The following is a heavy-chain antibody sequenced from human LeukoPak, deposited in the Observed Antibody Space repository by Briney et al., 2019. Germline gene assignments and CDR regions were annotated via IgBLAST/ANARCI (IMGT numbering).Heavy chain of an antibody. CDR3: ARPLYDSSGYYYYFDY. CDR1: GFTFSSYE. Sequence: GGSLRLSCAASGFTFSSYEMNWVRQAPGKGLEWVSYISSSGSTIYYADSVKGRFTISRDNAKNSLYLQMNSLRAEDTALYYCARPLYDSSGYYYYFDYWGQGTLVTVSS. D-gene: IGHD3-22*01. CDR2: ISSSGSTI. J-gene: IGHJ4*02. V-gene: IGHV3-48*03.